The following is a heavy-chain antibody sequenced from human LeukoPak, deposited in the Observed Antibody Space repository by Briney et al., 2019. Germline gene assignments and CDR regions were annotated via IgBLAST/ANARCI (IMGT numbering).Heavy chain of an antibody. Sequence: ASVKVSCKASGYTFTSYGISWVRQAPGQGLEWMGWINPNSGGTNYAQKFQGRVTMTRDTSISTAYMELSRLRSDDTAVYYCAREINYYDSSGYYPGDAFDIWGQGTMVTVSS. D-gene: IGHD3-22*01. CDR2: INPNSGGT. J-gene: IGHJ3*02. CDR1: GYTFTSYG. CDR3: AREINYYDSSGYYPGDAFDI. V-gene: IGHV1-2*02.